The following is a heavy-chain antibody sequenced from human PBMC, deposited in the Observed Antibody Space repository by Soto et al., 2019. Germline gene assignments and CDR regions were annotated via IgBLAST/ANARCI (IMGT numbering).Heavy chain of an antibody. CDR2: FDPEDGST. CDR3: ARDGRSSYNSGWYYFDY. J-gene: IGHJ4*02. CDR1: GYTLTELS. D-gene: IGHD6-19*01. V-gene: IGHV1-24*01. Sequence: ASVKVSCKVSGYTLTELSMHWVRQAPGKGLEWMGGFDPEDGSTSYAQKFQGRVTMTRDTSTSTVYMELSSLRSEDTAVYYCARDGRSSYNSGWYYFDYWGQGTLVTVSS.